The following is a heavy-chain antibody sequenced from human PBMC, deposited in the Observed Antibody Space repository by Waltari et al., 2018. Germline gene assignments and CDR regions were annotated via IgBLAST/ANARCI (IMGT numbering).Heavy chain of an antibody. D-gene: IGHD2-15*01. CDR1: GFTFSSYA. CDR2: ISYDGSNK. J-gene: IGHJ4*02. Sequence: QVQLVESGGGVVQPGRSLRLSCAASGFTFSSYAMHRVRQAPGKGLEWVAVISYDGSNKYDADSVKGRFTISRDNSKNTLYLQMNSLRAEDTAVYYCASGDCSGGSCSGYWGQGTLVTVSS. V-gene: IGHV3-30*01. CDR3: ASGDCSGGSCSGY.